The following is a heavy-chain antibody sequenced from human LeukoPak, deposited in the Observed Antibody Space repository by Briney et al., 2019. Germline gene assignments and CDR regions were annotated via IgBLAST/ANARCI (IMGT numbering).Heavy chain of an antibody. CDR2: ISGSGGST. CDR1: GFTFSSYA. Sequence: PGGSLRLSCAASGFTFSSYAMSWVRQAPGKGLEWVSAISGSGGSTYYADSVKGRFTISRDNSKNTLYLQMNGLRAEDTAVYYCANFPGSGENGVTTVFDYWGQGTLVTVSS. D-gene: IGHD4-17*01. V-gene: IGHV3-23*01. J-gene: IGHJ4*02. CDR3: ANFPGSGENGVTTVFDY.